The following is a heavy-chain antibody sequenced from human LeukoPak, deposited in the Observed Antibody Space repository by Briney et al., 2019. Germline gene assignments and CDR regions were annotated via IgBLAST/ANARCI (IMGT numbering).Heavy chain of an antibody. CDR1: GFTFSSYS. CDR3: ARDMDPGAYSSSWYGFGY. Sequence: GGSLRLSCAASGFTFSSYSMNWVRQAPGKGLEWVSSISSSSSYIYYADSVKGRFTISRDNAKNSLYLQMNSLGAEDTAVYYCARDMDPGAYSSSWYGFGYRGQGTLVPVSS. CDR2: ISSSSSYI. J-gene: IGHJ4*02. V-gene: IGHV3-21*01. D-gene: IGHD6-13*01.